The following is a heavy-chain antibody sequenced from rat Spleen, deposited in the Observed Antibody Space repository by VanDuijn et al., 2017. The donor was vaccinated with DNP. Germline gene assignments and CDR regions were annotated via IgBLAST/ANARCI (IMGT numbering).Heavy chain of an antibody. Sequence: EVQLQESGSGLVKPSQSLSLTCSVTGSSITRNYWGWIRKFPGNKMEYIGHISYSGNTNYNPSLKSRISITRDTSKNHFFLHLNSVTTEDTATYYCARWTRYFDYWGQGVMVTVSS. V-gene: IGHV3-1*01. CDR3: ARWTRYFDY. CDR2: ISYSGNT. D-gene: IGHD1-7*01. J-gene: IGHJ2*01. CDR1: GSSITRNY.